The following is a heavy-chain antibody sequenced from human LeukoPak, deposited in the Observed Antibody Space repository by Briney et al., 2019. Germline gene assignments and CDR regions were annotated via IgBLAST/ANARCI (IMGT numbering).Heavy chain of an antibody. CDR3: RYDSSGYAAPGAPFDY. J-gene: IGHJ4*02. D-gene: IGHD3-22*01. CDR1: GFTFSSYS. CDR2: ISSSSSTI. V-gene: IGHV3-48*02. Sequence: GGSLRLSCAASGFTFSSYSMNWVRQAPGKGLEWVSYISSSSSTIYYADSVKGRFTISRDNAKNSLYLQMNSLRDEDTAVYYCRYDSSGYAAPGAPFDYWGQGTLVTVSS.